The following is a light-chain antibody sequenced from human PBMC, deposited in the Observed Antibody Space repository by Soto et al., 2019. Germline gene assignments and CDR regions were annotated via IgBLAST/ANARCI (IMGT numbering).Light chain of an antibody. Sequence: DIPMTQSPLSLSASVGDRVTITCRASQNIINYLSWYQQKPGKAPHLLIYAASILQSGVPSRFSGSGSGTDFTLTIRSLQAEDFAPCWCQQSYATTYTFEQGTNLEIK. CDR2: AAS. CDR3: QQSYATTYT. V-gene: IGKV1-39*01. J-gene: IGKJ2*01. CDR1: QNIINY.